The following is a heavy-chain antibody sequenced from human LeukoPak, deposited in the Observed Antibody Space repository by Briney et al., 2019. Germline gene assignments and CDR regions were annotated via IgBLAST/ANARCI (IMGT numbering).Heavy chain of an antibody. J-gene: IGHJ6*03. CDR1: GGTFSSYA. CDR2: IIPIFGTA. Sequence: GSSVKVSCKASGGTFSSYAISWVRQAPGQGLEWMGGIIPIFGTANHAQKFQGRVTITTDESTSTAYMELSSLRSEDTAVYYCARVSMATLYYYYYMDVWGKGTTVTVSS. CDR3: ARVSMATLYYYYYMDV. V-gene: IGHV1-69*05. D-gene: IGHD2/OR15-2a*01.